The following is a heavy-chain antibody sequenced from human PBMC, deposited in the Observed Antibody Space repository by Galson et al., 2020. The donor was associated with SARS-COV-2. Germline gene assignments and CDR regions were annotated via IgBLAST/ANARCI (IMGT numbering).Heavy chain of an antibody. CDR3: ARQILTGYYSFYYFDY. Sequence: SETLSLTCTVSGGSISSSSYYWGWIHQPPGEGLEWIGSIYYSESNYYNPSLTSRVTMSVDTSKNQFSLKLSSVTAADTAVYYCARQILTGYYSFYYFDYWGQGTLVTVSS. V-gene: IGHV4-39*01. D-gene: IGHD3-9*01. CDR2: IYYSESN. J-gene: IGHJ4*02. CDR1: GGSISSSSYY.